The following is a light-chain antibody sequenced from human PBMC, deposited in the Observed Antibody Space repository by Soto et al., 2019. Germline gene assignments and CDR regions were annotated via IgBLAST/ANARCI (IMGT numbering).Light chain of an antibody. CDR1: KSISRS. CDR2: AES. J-gene: IGKJ4*01. CDR3: QVVNCCLLT. V-gene: IGKV1-39*02. Sequence: DIHXTQNVCFPPAHFGYRVTCNCRASKSISRSLNWYKPKQGKAXSXXLYAESSSQNGVPSRLRGSGSGNDFTLNISSLPPAAFPTYYCQVVNCCLLTFGGRSLVDI.